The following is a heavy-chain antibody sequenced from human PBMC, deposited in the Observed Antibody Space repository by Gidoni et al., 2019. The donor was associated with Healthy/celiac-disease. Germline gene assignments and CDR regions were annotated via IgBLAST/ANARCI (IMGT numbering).Heavy chain of an antibody. D-gene: IGHD3-9*01. J-gene: IGHJ2*01. V-gene: IGHV4-34*01. CDR2: INHSGST. CDR1: GGSFSGYY. CDR3: ARVVNYDILTGYFTWNWYFDL. Sequence: QVQLQQWGAGLLKPSETLSLTCAVYGGSFSGYYWSWIRQPPGKGLKWIGEINHSGSTNYNPALKSRVTISVDTSKNQFSLKLSSVTAADTAVYYCARVVNYDILTGYFTWNWYFDLWGRGTLVTVSS.